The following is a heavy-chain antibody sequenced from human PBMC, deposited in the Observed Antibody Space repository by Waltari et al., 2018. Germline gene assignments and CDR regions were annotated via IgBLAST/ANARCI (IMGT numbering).Heavy chain of an antibody. Sequence: QVQLVQSGAEVKKPGSSVKVSCKASGGTFSSYAISWVRQAPGQGLEWMGGIIPIFGTANYAQKFQGRVTITTDESTSTAYMELSSLRSEDTAVYYCARDQWPHYGSGRGYAFDIWGQGTMVTVSS. D-gene: IGHD3-10*01. J-gene: IGHJ3*02. CDR1: GGTFSSYA. CDR2: IIPIFGTA. CDR3: ARDQWPHYGSGRGYAFDI. V-gene: IGHV1-69*05.